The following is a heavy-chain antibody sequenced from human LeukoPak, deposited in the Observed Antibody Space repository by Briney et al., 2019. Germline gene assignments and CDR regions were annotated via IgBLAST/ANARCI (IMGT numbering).Heavy chain of an antibody. Sequence: GGSLRLSCAASGFTFSNFAMSWVRQAPGKGLEWVSSISASGGTTYYADSVRGRFTISRDNSKNTLYLQMNSLRAEDAAVYFCAKAPVTSCRGAYCYPFDSWGQGTLVTVSS. CDR2: ISASGGTT. D-gene: IGHD2-21*01. V-gene: IGHV3-23*01. CDR1: GFTFSNFA. J-gene: IGHJ4*02. CDR3: AKAPVTSCRGAYCYPFDS.